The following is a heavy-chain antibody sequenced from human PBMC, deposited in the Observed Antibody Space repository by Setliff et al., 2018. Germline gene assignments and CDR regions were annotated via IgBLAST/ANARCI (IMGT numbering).Heavy chain of an antibody. CDR3: ATTGTYRYFDY. CDR1: GDSVSSSRFY. Sequence: SETLSLTCTVSGDSVSSSRFYWAWIRQPPGNGLEWIGNVYYSGMTYSNPSLESRVTMSVETSKNQFSLKLNSVTAADTAVYYCATTGTYRYFDYWGQGILVTVSS. J-gene: IGHJ4*02. D-gene: IGHD1-1*01. CDR2: VYYSGMT. V-gene: IGHV4-39*01.